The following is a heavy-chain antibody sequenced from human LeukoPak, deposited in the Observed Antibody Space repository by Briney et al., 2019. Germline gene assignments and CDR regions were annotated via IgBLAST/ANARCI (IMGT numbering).Heavy chain of an antibody. Sequence: GGSLRLSCAASGFTFSSYSMNWGRQAPGKGLEWVSSISSSSSYIYYADSVKGRFTISRDNAKNSLYLQMNSLRAEDTAVYYCASSITMVRGVIISLYFDYWGQGTLVTVSS. CDR1: GFTFSSYS. CDR3: ASSITMVRGVIISLYFDY. CDR2: ISSSSSYI. V-gene: IGHV3-21*01. J-gene: IGHJ4*02. D-gene: IGHD3-10*01.